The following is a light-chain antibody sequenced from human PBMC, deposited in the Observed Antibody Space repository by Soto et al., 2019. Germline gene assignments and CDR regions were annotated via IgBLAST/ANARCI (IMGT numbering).Light chain of an antibody. CDR3: QQYNERPPWT. CDR2: GAS. V-gene: IGKV3-15*01. Sequence: EIVMTQPPATLSVSPGERATLSCRASQSVGSNVAWYQQKPGQAPRLLIYGASSRATGIPARVSGSGSGTDFTLTISSLQSDDVGVYYCQQYNERPPWTFGQGTKVDI. CDR1: QSVGSN. J-gene: IGKJ1*01.